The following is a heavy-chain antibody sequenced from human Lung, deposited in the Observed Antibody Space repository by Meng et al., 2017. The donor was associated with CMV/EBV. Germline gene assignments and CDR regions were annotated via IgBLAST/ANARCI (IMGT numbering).Heavy chain of an antibody. Sequence: ASVXVSXXASGYTFTGYYMHWVRQAPGQGLEWMGWINPYTGGTNYPQKFQGRVTITRDTSISTAYIDLSRLRSDDTAVYYCARVYYDTSGSSHYFDFWGQGTXVTVSS. CDR1: GYTFTGYY. V-gene: IGHV1-2*02. D-gene: IGHD3-22*01. CDR3: ARVYYDTSGSSHYFDF. CDR2: INPYTGGT. J-gene: IGHJ4*02.